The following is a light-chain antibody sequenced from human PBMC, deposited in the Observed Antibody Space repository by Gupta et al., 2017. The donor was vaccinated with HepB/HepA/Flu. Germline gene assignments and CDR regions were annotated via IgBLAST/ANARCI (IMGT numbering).Light chain of an antibody. J-gene: IGLJ3*02. Sequence: QSVLPQPPSVSGAPGQRVTISCTGSNSNIGAGYDVHWYQNLPGTAPKLLIYDNTDRPSGVPDRFSGSKSGTSASLVITGLQAEDEADYYCHSYDSSLSAWVFGGGTKLTVL. CDR2: DNT. CDR1: NSNIGAGYD. V-gene: IGLV1-40*01. CDR3: HSYDSSLSAWV.